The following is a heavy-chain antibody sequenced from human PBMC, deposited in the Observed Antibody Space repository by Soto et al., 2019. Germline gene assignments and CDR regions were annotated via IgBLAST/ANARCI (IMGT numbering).Heavy chain of an antibody. CDR1: GYTFTSYY. CDR3: ARAPMPGGLYYYGMDV. J-gene: IGHJ6*02. CDR2: INPSGGST. D-gene: IGHD2-2*01. Sequence: ASVKVSCKASGYTFTSYYMYWVRQAPGQGLEWMGIINPSGGSTSYAQKFQGRVTMIRDTSTSTVYMELSSLRSEDTAVYYCARAPMPGGLYYYGMDVWGQGTTVTVSS. V-gene: IGHV1-46*01.